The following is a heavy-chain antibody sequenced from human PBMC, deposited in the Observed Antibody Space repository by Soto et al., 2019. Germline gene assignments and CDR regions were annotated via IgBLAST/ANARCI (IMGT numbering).Heavy chain of an antibody. Sequence: SETLSLTCAVSGGSMSSGAYYWSWIRQHPGKGLEWIGYNYYSGITYYNPSLKSRVTISLDTSKNQFSLKLSSVTAADTAVYYCARGSSIAGLYYGMDVWGQGTTVTVSS. D-gene: IGHD6-6*01. J-gene: IGHJ6*02. CDR1: GGSMSSGAYY. V-gene: IGHV4-31*11. CDR2: NYYSGIT. CDR3: ARGSSIAGLYYGMDV.